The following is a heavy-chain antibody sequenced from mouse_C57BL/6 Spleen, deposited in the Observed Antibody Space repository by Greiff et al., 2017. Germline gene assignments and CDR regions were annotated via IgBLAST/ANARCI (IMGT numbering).Heavy chain of an antibody. CDR1: GYAFTNYL. D-gene: IGHD5-1*01. CDR2: INPGRGGT. Sequence: VQLQQSGAELVRPGTSVKVSCKASGYAFTNYLIEWVKQRPGQGLAWLGVINPGRGGTNSNEKFKGKATLTADKSSSTAYMQLSSLTSEDSAVDFCARREYGPFAYWGQGTLVTVSA. J-gene: IGHJ3*01. V-gene: IGHV1-54*01. CDR3: ARREYGPFAY.